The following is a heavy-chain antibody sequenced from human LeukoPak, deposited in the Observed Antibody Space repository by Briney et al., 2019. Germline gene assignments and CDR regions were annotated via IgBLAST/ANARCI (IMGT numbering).Heavy chain of an antibody. V-gene: IGHV4-61*01. CDR2: IYYTGTT. CDR1: AGSVSNGNYY. J-gene: IGHJ5*02. CDR3: AGSFSSGWRHWFDP. Sequence: SETLSLTCTVSAGSVSNGNYYWSWLRRPPGKALEWIGYIYYTGTTYYIPSLEGRVTISVDTSKNQFSVKLSSVTAADTAVYYCAGSFSSGWRHWFDPWGQGTLVTVSS. D-gene: IGHD6-19*01.